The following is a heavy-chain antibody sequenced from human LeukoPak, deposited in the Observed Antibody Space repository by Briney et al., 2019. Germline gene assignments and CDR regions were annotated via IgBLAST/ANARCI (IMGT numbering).Heavy chain of an antibody. CDR3: AKRDIVVVPGAIEDY. J-gene: IGHJ4*02. D-gene: IGHD2-2*01. Sequence: PAGYLRLSCAASGFTVSSYAMSWVPHAPGQGLEWLSALSGSGGNTYYAYPGKGRFTISRDNSRDTLYLQMNSLRAEDTAVYYCAKRDIVVVPGAIEDYWGQGTLVTVSS. CDR2: LSGSGGNT. CDR1: GFTVSSYA. V-gene: IGHV3-23*01.